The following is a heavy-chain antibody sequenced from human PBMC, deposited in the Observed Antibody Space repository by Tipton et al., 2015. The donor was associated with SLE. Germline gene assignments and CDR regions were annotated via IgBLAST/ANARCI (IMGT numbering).Heavy chain of an antibody. D-gene: IGHD3-22*01. J-gene: IGHJ5*02. CDR2: FYYTGRT. Sequence: GLVKPSETLSLTCTVSGDSISNTYYYWGWFRHPPGKGLEWIGIFYYTGRTSYHPSLKSRVTISVDTSKNQFSLKLSSVIAADTAVYYCARGFYYEKGFDPWGQGTLVTVSS. CDR1: GDSISNTYYY. CDR3: ARGFYYEKGFDP. V-gene: IGHV4-39*07.